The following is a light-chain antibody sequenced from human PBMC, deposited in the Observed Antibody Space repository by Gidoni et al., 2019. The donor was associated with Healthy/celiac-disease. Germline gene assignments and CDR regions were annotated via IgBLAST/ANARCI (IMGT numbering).Light chain of an antibody. V-gene: IGLV2-14*01. CDR2: EVS. J-gene: IGLJ2*01. CDR3: SSYTSSSTFSVV. Sequence: QSALPQPASVSGSPGQSITLSCTGTSSDVGGYNYVSWYQQHPGKAPKLMSYEVSNRPSGVSNRFSGSKSGNTASLTISGLQAEDEADYYCSSYTSSSTFSVVFGGGTKLTVL. CDR1: SSDVGGYNY.